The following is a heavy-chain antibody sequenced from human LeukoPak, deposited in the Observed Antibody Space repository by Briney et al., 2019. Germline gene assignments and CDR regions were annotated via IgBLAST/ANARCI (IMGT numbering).Heavy chain of an antibody. Sequence: PSETLSLTCAVSGGSISSSNWWSWVRQPPGKGLEWIGEIYHSGSTNYNPSLKSRVTISVDKSKNQFSLKLSSVTAADTAVYYCARDRAAAEPYYYYYYMDVWGKGTTVTVSS. CDR1: GGSISSSNW. V-gene: IGHV4-4*02. CDR3: ARDRAAAEPYYYYYYMDV. D-gene: IGHD6-13*01. CDR2: IYHSGST. J-gene: IGHJ6*03.